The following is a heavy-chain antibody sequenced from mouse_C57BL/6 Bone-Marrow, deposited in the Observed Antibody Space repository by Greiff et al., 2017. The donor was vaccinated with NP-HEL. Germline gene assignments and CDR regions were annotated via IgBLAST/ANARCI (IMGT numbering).Heavy chain of an antibody. D-gene: IGHD2-4*01. CDR2: ISSGSSTI. CDR3: ARGLRRFPFAY. J-gene: IGHJ3*01. Sequence: EVQLVESGGGLVKPGGSLKLSCAASGFTFSDYGMHWVRQAPEKGLEWVAYISSGSSTIYYADTVKGRFTISRDNAKNTLFLQMTSLRSEDTAMYYCARGLRRFPFAYWGQGTLVTVSA. V-gene: IGHV5-17*01. CDR1: GFTFSDYG.